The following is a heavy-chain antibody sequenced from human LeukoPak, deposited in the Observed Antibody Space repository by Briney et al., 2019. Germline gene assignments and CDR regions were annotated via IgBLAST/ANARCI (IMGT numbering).Heavy chain of an antibody. J-gene: IGHJ1*01. CDR1: GYTFTGYY. V-gene: IGHV1-2*06. CDR3: ASYYYDSSGYYYLYFQH. Sequence: ASVKVSCKASGYTFTGYYTHWVRQAPGQGLEWMGRTNPNSGGTNYAQKFQGRVTMTRDTSISTAYMELSRLRSDDTAVYYCASYYYDSSGYYYLYFQHWGQGTLVTVSS. D-gene: IGHD3-22*01. CDR2: TNPNSGGT.